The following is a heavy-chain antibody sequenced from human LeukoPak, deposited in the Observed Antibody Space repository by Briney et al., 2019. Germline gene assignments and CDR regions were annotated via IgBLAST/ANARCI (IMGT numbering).Heavy chain of an antibody. V-gene: IGHV1-18*01. J-gene: IGHJ4*02. CDR3: ARGPLLYDFWSGSFDF. CDR2: ISAYNGNT. CDR1: GYTFTSYG. D-gene: IGHD3-3*01. Sequence: ASVTVSCKASGYTFTSYGISWVRQAPGQGLEGMGWISAYNGNTNYAQKLQGRGTMTTDTSTSTAYMELRRLRSDDTAVYYCARGPLLYDFWSGSFDFWGQGILITFSS.